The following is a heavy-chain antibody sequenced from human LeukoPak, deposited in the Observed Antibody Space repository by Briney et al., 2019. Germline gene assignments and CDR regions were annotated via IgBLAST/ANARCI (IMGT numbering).Heavy chain of an antibody. J-gene: IGHJ4*02. CDR3: AKDQKPYKWNDGLHFDY. CDR2: IRYDGSNK. V-gene: IGHV3-30*02. D-gene: IGHD1-1*01. CDR1: GFTFSSYG. Sequence: GGSLLLYCAASGFTFSSYGMHWVRPAPGKGLEWVAFIRYDGSNKYYADSVKGRFTISRDNSKNTLYLQLNSLRAEDTAVYYCAKDQKPYKWNDGLHFDYRGQGTLVTVSS.